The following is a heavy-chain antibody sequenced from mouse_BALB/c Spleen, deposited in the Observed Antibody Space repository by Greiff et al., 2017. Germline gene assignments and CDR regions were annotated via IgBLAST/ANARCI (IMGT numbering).Heavy chain of an antibody. D-gene: IGHD2-14*01. CDR1: GYSITSDYA. CDR3: ARNYYRYDYAMDY. J-gene: IGHJ4*01. Sequence: EVKLQESGPGLVKPSQSLSLTCTVTGYSITSDYAWNWIRQFPGNKLEWMGYISYSGSTSYNPSLKSRISITRDTSKNQFFLQLNSVTTEDTATYYCARNYYRYDYAMDYWGQGTSVTVSS. V-gene: IGHV3-2*02. CDR2: ISYSGST.